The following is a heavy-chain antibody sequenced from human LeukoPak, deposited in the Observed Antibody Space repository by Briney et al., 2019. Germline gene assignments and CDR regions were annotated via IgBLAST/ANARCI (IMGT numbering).Heavy chain of an antibody. CDR1: GDSVASYY. CDR2: IFYGGDS. CDR3: ARDPDASGAGY. Sequence: SETLSLTCTVSGDSVASYYWSWIRQPPGKRLEWIGYIFYGGDSKYSPSLRSRVTMSVDTSKNQFSLKLSSVTAADTAVYYCARDPDASGAGYWGQGTLVTVSS. D-gene: IGHD3-10*01. V-gene: IGHV4-59*02. J-gene: IGHJ4*02.